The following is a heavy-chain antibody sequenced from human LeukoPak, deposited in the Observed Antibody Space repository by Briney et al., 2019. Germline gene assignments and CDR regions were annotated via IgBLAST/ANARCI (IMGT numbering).Heavy chain of an antibody. CDR3: AKDSPYYSSDWYELPYYFDY. Sequence: PGGSLRLSCAASGFTFSSYAMSWVRQAPGKGLEWVSAISGSGGSTYYADSVKGRFTISRDNSKNTLYLQMNSLRAEDTAVYYCAKDSPYYSSDWYELPYYFDYWGQGTLVTVSS. V-gene: IGHV3-23*01. CDR2: ISGSGGST. D-gene: IGHD6-19*01. J-gene: IGHJ4*02. CDR1: GFTFSSYA.